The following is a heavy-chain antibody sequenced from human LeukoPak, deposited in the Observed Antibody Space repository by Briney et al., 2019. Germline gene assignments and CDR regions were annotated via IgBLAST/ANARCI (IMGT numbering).Heavy chain of an antibody. Sequence: SETLSLTCTVSGDSISSGGYYWSWIRQNPGKGLEWIGYIYYSGTTYYNPSLKRRLTISVDTSKNQFSLKLTSVTAADTAVYYCARANCGSTSCYWGTNFDYWGQGTLVTVSS. J-gene: IGHJ4*02. CDR2: IYYSGTT. CDR3: ARANCGSTSCYWGTNFDY. CDR1: GDSISSGGYY. V-gene: IGHV4-31*03. D-gene: IGHD2-2*01.